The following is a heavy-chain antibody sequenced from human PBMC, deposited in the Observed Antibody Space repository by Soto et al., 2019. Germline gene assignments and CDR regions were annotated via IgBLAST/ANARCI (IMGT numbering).Heavy chain of an antibody. CDR3: GRADGGYPPGYSSYGMDV. J-gene: IGHJ6*02. D-gene: IGHD5-12*01. Sequence: EVQLVESGGGLVQPGGSLRLSCAASGFTFSSYSMNWVRQAPGKGLEWVSYISSSSSTIYYADSVKGRFTISRDNAKNSLYRQMNGLRAENRVVYYWGRADGGYPPGYSSYGMDVWGQGTTFTAPS. V-gene: IGHV3-48*01. CDR1: GFTFSSYS. CDR2: ISSSSSTI.